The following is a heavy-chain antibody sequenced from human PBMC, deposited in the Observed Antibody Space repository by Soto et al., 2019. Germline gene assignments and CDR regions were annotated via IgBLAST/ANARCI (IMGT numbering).Heavy chain of an antibody. CDR1: GFTFSSYW. V-gene: IGHV3-74*01. J-gene: IGHJ2*01. D-gene: IGHD1-1*01. Sequence: EVQLVESGGGLVQPGGSLRLSCAASGFTFSSYWMHWVRQAPGKGLVWVSRINSDGSSTSYADSVKGRFTISRDNAKNTLYLQMNSRRAEDTAVYYCAREKGFKAGTTHWYFDLWGRGTLVTVSS. CDR3: AREKGFKAGTTHWYFDL. CDR2: INSDGSST.